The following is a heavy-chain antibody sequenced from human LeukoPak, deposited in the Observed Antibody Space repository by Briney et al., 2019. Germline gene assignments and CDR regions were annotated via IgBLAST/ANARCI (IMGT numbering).Heavy chain of an antibody. V-gene: IGHV4-59*08. J-gene: IGHJ4*02. CDR1: GGSVSSYY. CDR2: IYYSGST. D-gene: IGHD2-21*02. CDR3: ARFAGDIFDY. Sequence: PSETLSLTCTVSGGSVSSYYWSWIRQPPGKGLEWIGYIYYSGSTNYNPSLKSRVTISVDTSKNQFSLKLSSVTAADTAVYYCARFAGDIFDYWGQGTLVTVSS.